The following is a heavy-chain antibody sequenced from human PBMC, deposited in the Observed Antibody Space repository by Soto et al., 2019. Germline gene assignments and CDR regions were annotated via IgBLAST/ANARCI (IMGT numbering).Heavy chain of an antibody. V-gene: IGHV4-34*01. CDR3: ARVSRVTPDY. J-gene: IGHJ4*02. D-gene: IGHD4-4*01. CDR1: GGSFSGYY. CDR2: INHSGST. Sequence: QVQLQQWGAGLLKPSETLSLTCAVYGGSFSGYYWSWIRQPPGKGLEWIGEINHSGSTNYNPSLKRRVRISVDTSKNQFSLKLSSVTAADTAVYYCARVSRVTPDYWGQGTLVTVSS.